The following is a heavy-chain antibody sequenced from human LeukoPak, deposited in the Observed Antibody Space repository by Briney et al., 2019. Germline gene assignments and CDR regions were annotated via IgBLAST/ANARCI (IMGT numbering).Heavy chain of an antibody. CDR1: GFTFSSYA. CDR3: AKGPPTNKTPYYYDTDPPDESFDY. V-gene: IGHV3-23*01. J-gene: IGHJ4*02. CDR2: ISGSGGST. Sequence: GGSLRLSCAASGFTFSSYAMSWVRQAPGKGLEWVSAISGSGGSTYYADSVKGRFTISRDNSKNTLYLQMNRLRAEDTAVYYCAKGPPTNKTPYYYDTDPPDESFDYWGQGTLVTVSS. D-gene: IGHD3-22*01.